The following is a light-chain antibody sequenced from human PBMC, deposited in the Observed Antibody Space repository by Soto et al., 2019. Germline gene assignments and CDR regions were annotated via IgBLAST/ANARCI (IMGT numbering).Light chain of an antibody. CDR2: ATS. J-gene: IGKJ2*01. CDR3: QQYGGSPPAYT. V-gene: IGKV3-20*01. Sequence: EVVLTQSPGPLSLSPGERATLSCRASQSVDRNYLSWFQHKRGQPPRVLVFATSSRAAGTPVRFSGSGSGTNFTLTITRVEPEDFGVYYCQQYGGSPPAYTFGLETKLEI. CDR1: QSVDRNY.